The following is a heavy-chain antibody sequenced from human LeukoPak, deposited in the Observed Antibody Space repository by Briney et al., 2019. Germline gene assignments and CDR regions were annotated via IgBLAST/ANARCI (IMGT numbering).Heavy chain of an antibody. CDR1: GFTFRSYS. J-gene: IGHJ4*02. Sequence: GGSLRLSXAASGFTFRSYSMNWVRQAPGKGLEWVSSISSSSSYIYYADSVKGRFTISRDNAKNSLYLQMNSLRAEDTAVYYCARDHRGYYDSSGEFDYWGQGTLVTVSS. CDR3: ARDHRGYYDSSGEFDY. CDR2: ISSSSSYI. V-gene: IGHV3-21*01. D-gene: IGHD3-22*01.